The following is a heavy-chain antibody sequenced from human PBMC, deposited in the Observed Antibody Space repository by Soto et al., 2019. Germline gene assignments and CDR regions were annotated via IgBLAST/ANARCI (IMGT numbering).Heavy chain of an antibody. CDR1: GGSISSYY. V-gene: IGHV4-59*01. Sequence: PSETLSLTCTVSGGSISSYYWSWIRQPPGKGLEWIGYIYYSGSTNYNPSLKSRVTISVDTSKNQFSLKLSSVTAADTAVYYCARGSGWGGFDYWGQGTLVTVSS. J-gene: IGHJ4*02. D-gene: IGHD6-19*01. CDR2: IYYSGST. CDR3: ARGSGWGGFDY.